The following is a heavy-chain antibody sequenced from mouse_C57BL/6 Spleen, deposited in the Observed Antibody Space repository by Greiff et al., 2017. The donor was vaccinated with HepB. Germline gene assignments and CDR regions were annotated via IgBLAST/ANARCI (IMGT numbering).Heavy chain of an antibody. J-gene: IGHJ3*01. V-gene: IGHV14-4*01. CDR2: IDPENGDT. CDR1: GFNIKDDY. CDR3: TLTPTDWFAY. Sequence: EVKVVESGAELVRPGASVKLSCTASGFNIKDDYMHWVKQRPEQGLEWIGWIDPENGDTEYASKFQGKATITADTSSNTAYLQLSSLTSEDTAVYYCTLTPTDWFAYWGQGTLVTVSA. D-gene: IGHD4-1*02.